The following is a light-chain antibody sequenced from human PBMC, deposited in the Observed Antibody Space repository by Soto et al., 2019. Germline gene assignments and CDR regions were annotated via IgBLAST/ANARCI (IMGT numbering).Light chain of an antibody. CDR3: QQYYSSSLT. V-gene: IGKV4-1*01. J-gene: IGKJ4*01. Sequence: DIVMTQSPDSLAVSLGERATINCKSSQSVLYNSNNKNYLAWYQQKPGQPPKLLIYWASTRESGVPDRFSGSGSGTDFTLTIRSLQTEDVAVYYCQQYYSSSLTFGGGTKVEIK. CDR2: WAS. CDR1: QSVLYNSNNKNY.